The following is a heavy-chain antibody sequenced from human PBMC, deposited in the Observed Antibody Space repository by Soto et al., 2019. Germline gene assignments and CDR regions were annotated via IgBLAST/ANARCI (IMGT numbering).Heavy chain of an antibody. Sequence: ASVKVSCKASGYTFTSYDINCVRQATGQGLEWMGWMNPNSGNTGYAQKFQGRVTMTRNTSISTAYMELSSLRSEDTAVYYCARFLVHDYYDNPQDYWGQGTLVTVSS. CDR1: GYTFTSYD. D-gene: IGHD3-22*01. CDR2: MNPNSGNT. V-gene: IGHV1-8*01. J-gene: IGHJ4*02. CDR3: ARFLVHDYYDNPQDY.